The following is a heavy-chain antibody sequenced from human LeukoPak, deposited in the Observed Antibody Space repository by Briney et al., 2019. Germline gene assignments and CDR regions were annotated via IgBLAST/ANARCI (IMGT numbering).Heavy chain of an antibody. CDR1: GGSITTNY. Sequence: SETLSLTCTVSGGSITTNYWSWIRQPPGKGLEWIGYIYYTGSTNYNPSLTSRVSISVDTSKNQFSLKLSSVTAADTAIYYCARMSSRWLTVDHWGQGTLVTVSS. CDR2: IYYTGST. CDR3: ARMSSRWLTVDH. D-gene: IGHD6-13*01. V-gene: IGHV4-59*08. J-gene: IGHJ4*02.